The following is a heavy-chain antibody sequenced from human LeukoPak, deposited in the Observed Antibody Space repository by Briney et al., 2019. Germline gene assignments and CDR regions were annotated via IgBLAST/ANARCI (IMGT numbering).Heavy chain of an antibody. V-gene: IGHV4-59*01. Sequence: SETLSLTCTVSGDSIDTYVWSWIRQPPGKGLEWIGYVYYSGSTNYNPSLKSRVTISLDTSKDQFSLRLTSVTAADTAVYYCARDRRAVAGPSFDYWGQGTLVTVSS. CDR2: VYYSGST. CDR3: ARDRRAVAGPSFDY. CDR1: GDSIDTYV. D-gene: IGHD6-19*01. J-gene: IGHJ4*02.